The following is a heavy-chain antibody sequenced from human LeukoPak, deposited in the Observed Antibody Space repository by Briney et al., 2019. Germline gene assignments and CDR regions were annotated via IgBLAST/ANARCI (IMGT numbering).Heavy chain of an antibody. V-gene: IGHV3-13*01. CDR3: ARDSRPGYGGAHDI. J-gene: IGHJ3*02. D-gene: IGHD5-12*01. CDR2: IQTAGDT. CDR1: GFTFSNSD. Sequence: GGSLRLSCAASGFTFSNSDMHWVRQVPGKGLEWVALIQTAGDTYYPASVMGRFTISRENAKNSFYLQMNSLRAEDTAVYYCARDSRPGYGGAHDIWGPGTMVTVSS.